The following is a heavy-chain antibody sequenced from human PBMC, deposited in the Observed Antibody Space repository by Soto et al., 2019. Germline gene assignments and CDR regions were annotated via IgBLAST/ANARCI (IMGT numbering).Heavy chain of an antibody. CDR1: GFTFSSYG. D-gene: IGHD6-6*01. J-gene: IGHJ4*02. CDR2: IWYDGSNK. Sequence: GGSLRLSCAASGFTFSSYGMHWVRQAPGKGLEWVAVIWYDGSNKYYADSVKGRFTISRDNSKNTLYLQMNSLRAEDTAVYYCARDSAFYSSSAYFDYWGQGTLVTVSS. CDR3: ARDSAFYSSSAYFDY. V-gene: IGHV3-33*01.